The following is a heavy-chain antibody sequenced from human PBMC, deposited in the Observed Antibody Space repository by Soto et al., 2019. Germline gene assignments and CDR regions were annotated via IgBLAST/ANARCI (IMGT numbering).Heavy chain of an antibody. V-gene: IGHV2-5*02. CDR1: GFSLSTSGVG. J-gene: IGHJ5*02. CDR2: IYWDDDK. Sequence: SGPTLVNPTQPLTLTCTFSGFSLSTSGVGVGWIRQPPGKALEWLALIYWDDDKRYSPSLKSRLTITKDTSKNQVVLTMTNMDPVDTATYYCAHRQDDFWSGYYVDAGNWFDPWGQGTLVTVSS. CDR3: AHRQDDFWSGYYVDAGNWFDP. D-gene: IGHD3-3*01.